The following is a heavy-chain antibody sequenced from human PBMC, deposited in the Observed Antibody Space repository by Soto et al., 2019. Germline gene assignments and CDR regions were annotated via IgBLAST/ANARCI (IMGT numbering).Heavy chain of an antibody. J-gene: IGHJ4*02. D-gene: IGHD6-19*01. V-gene: IGHV4-59*01. Sequence: SETLSLTCTVSGGSINSYYWSWIRQPPGKGLEWIGYIYYSGSTNYNPSLKSRVTISVDTSKNQFSLKLSSVTAADTAVYYCARARHWQWLALFDYWGQGTLVTVSS. CDR1: GGSINSYY. CDR3: ARARHWQWLALFDY. CDR2: IYYSGST.